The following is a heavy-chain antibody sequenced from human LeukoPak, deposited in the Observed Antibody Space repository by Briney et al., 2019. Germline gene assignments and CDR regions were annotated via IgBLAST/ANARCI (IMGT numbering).Heavy chain of an antibody. Sequence: GASVKVSCKASGYTFTSYGISWVRQAPGQGLEWMGWISAYNGNTNYAQKLQGRVTMTADTSTSTAYMELRSLRSDDTAVYYCARVSSSSWYKGSNYYYMDVWGKETTVTVSS. J-gene: IGHJ6*03. CDR2: ISAYNGNT. D-gene: IGHD6-13*01. CDR3: ARVSSSSWYKGSNYYYMDV. CDR1: GYTFTSYG. V-gene: IGHV1-18*01.